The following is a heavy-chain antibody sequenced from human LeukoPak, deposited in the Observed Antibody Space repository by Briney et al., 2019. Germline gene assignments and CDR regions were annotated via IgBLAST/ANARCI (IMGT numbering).Heavy chain of an antibody. V-gene: IGHV3-48*03. CDR3: ARDLGYEGWFDP. D-gene: IGHD5-12*01. CDR1: GFTFSSYE. CDR2: ISSSGSTI. Sequence: GGSLRLSCAASGFTFSSYEMNWVRQAPGKGLEWVSYISSSGSTIYYADSVKGRFTISRDNSKNTLYLQMHSLRAEDTAVYYCARDLGYEGWFDPWGQGTLVTVSS. J-gene: IGHJ5*02.